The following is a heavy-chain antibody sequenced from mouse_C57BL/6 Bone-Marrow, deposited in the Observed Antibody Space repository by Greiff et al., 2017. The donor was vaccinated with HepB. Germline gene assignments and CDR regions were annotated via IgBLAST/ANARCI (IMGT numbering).Heavy chain of an antibody. D-gene: IGHD2-1*01. CDR3: ARWGYYGNYVWYYAMDY. CDR1: GFNIKDYY. J-gene: IGHJ4*01. V-gene: IGHV14-2*01. Sequence: EVKLVESGAELVKPGASVKLSCTASGFNIKDYYMHWVKQRTEQGLEWIGRIDPEDGETKYAPKFQGKATITADTSSNTAYLQLSSLTSEDTAVYYCARWGYYGNYVWYYAMDYWGQGTSVTVSS. CDR2: IDPEDGET.